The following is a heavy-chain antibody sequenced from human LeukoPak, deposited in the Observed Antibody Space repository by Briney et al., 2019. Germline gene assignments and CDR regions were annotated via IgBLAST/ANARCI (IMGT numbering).Heavy chain of an antibody. CDR3: AREAHCSSTSCYLFKERRNWFDP. Sequence: ASVKVSCKASGYTFTGYYMHWVRQAPGQGLEWMGWINPNSGGTNYAQKFQGRVTMTRDTSISTAYMELSRLRPDDTAVYYCAREAHCSSTSCYLFKERRNWFDPWGQGTLVTVSS. J-gene: IGHJ5*02. CDR1: GYTFTGYY. D-gene: IGHD2-2*01. CDR2: INPNSGGT. V-gene: IGHV1-2*02.